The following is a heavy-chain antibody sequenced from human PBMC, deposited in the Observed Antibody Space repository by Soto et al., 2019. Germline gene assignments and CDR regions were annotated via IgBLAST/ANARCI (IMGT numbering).Heavy chain of an antibody. Sequence: ASVKVSCKVSGYTLTELSMHWVRQAPGKGLEWMGGFDPEDGETIYAQKFQGRVTMTEDTSTDTAYMELSSLRSEDTAVYYCATGKIVVVPAAIGRGNYYYYYMDVWGKGTTVTVSS. CDR3: ATGKIVVVPAAIGRGNYYYYYMDV. V-gene: IGHV1-24*01. J-gene: IGHJ6*03. D-gene: IGHD2-2*02. CDR1: GYTLTELS. CDR2: FDPEDGET.